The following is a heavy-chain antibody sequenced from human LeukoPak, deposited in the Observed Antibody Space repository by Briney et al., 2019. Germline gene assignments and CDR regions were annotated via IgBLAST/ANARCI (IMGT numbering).Heavy chain of an antibody. CDR2: ISYDGSNK. CDR1: GFTFSSYA. CDR3: ARDRGGVDY. D-gene: IGHD2-21*01. J-gene: IGHJ4*02. Sequence: GGSLRLSCAASGFTFSSYAMHWVRQAPGKGLEWVAVISYDGSNKYYADSVKGRFTISRDNSKNTLCLQMNSLRAEDTAVYYCARDRGGVDYWGQGTLVTVSS. V-gene: IGHV3-30*01.